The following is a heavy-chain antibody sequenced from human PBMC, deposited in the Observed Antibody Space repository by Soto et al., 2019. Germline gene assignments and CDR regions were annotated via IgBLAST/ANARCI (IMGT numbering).Heavy chain of an antibody. D-gene: IGHD6-19*01. CDR1: GFTFRNYW. CDR2: IKQDGSEK. Sequence: PGGSLRLSCTVSGFTFRNYWMSWVRQAPGKGLEWVASIKQDGSEKYYVDSVKGRFAISRDNAKNSLYLQMNSLRAEDTAVYYCATYSNGWFFSAYWGQGTLVTVSS. CDR3: ATYSNGWFFSAY. V-gene: IGHV3-7*03. J-gene: IGHJ4*02.